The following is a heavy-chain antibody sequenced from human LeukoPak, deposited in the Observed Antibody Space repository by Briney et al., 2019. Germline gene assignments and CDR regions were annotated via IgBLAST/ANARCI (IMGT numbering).Heavy chain of an antibody. V-gene: IGHV4-39*01. CDR3: ARRPYAAGPFDY. CDR1: GGSIGSSSSY. Sequence: SETLSLTCTVSGGSIGSSSSYWGWVRQPPGKRLEWIGNIYDSGSTYYNPSLKSRVTISVDTSKNQLSLKLNSVTAADTAVYYCARRPYAAGPFDYWGQGTLATVSS. CDR2: IYDSGST. D-gene: IGHD6-13*01. J-gene: IGHJ4*02.